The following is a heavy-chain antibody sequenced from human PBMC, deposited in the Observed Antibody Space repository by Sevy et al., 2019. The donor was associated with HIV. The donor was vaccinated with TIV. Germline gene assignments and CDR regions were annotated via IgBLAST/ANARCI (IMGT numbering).Heavy chain of an antibody. CDR3: ASGDYYGFVYYFDQ. J-gene: IGHJ4*02. D-gene: IGHD3-10*01. Sequence: GGSLRLSCAASGFTFNYYFMNWVRQAPGKGLEWVSYISSHSSYIHYANSVKGRFTISRDNAKNSLYLQMNSLRAEDTAESYGASGDYYGFVYYFDQWGQGTLVTVSS. CDR1: GFTFNYYF. CDR2: ISSHSSYI. V-gene: IGHV3-21*06.